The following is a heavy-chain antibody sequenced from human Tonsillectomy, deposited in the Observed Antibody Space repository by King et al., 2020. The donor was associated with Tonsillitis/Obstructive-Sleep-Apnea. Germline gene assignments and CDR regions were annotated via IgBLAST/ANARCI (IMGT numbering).Heavy chain of an antibody. Sequence: VQLQQWGAGLLKPSETLSLTCAVYGGSFSGYYWSWIRQPPGKGLEWIGEINHSGSTNYNPSLKSRVTISVDTSKNQFSLKLSSVTAADTAVYYCARGDVVVVAATSVYYYYYMDVWGKGTTVTVSS. CDR2: INHSGST. V-gene: IGHV4-34*01. J-gene: IGHJ6*03. CDR3: ARGDVVVVAATSVYYYYYMDV. D-gene: IGHD2-15*01. CDR1: GGSFSGYY.